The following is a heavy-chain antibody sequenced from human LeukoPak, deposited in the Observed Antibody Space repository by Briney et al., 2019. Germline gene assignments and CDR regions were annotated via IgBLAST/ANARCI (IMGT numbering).Heavy chain of an antibody. CDR2: ISGSGGST. CDR3: TRWRLGGSNTDDGFDY. D-gene: IGHD5-24*01. J-gene: IGHJ4*02. CDR1: GFTFSSYA. V-gene: IGHV3-23*01. Sequence: GGSLRLSCAASGFTFSSYAMSWVRQAPGKGLEWVPAISGSGGSTYYADSVKGRFTISRDNSKNTLYLQMNSLRAEDTAVYYCTRWRLGGSNTDDGFDYWGQGTLVTVSS.